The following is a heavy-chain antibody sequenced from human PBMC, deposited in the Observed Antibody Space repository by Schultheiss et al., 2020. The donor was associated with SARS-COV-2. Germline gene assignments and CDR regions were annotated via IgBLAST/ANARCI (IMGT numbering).Heavy chain of an antibody. V-gene: IGHV4-59*01. CDR2: IYYSGST. J-gene: IGHJ3*02. CDR1: GGSISSYY. D-gene: IGHD4-23*01. Sequence: SETLSLTCTVSGGSISSYYWSWIRQPPGKGLEWIGYIYYSGSTNYNPSLKSRVTISVDTSKNQFSLKLSSVTAADTAVYYCASSGLRGYDAFDIWGQGTMVTVSS. CDR3: ASSGLRGYDAFDI.